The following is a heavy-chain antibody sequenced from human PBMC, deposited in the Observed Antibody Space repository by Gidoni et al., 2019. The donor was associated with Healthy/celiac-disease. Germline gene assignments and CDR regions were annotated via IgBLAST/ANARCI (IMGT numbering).Heavy chain of an antibody. V-gene: IGHV4-34*01. CDR3: ARRRGYCSGGSCYRSNWFDP. CDR1: GWSFSGYY. D-gene: IGHD2-15*01. J-gene: IGHJ5*02. Sequence: QVQLQQWGAGLLKPSETLSLTCAVYGWSFSGYYWSWIRQPPGKGLEWIGEINHSGSTNYNPSLKSRVTISVDTSKNQFSLKLSSVTAADTAVYYCARRRGYCSGGSCYRSNWFDPWGQGTLVTVSS. CDR2: INHSGST.